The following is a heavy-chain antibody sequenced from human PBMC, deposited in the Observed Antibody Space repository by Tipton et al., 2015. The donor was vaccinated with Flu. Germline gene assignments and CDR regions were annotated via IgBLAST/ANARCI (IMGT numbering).Heavy chain of an antibody. CDR2: TFHSGNT. CDR1: GDSIRSSNYY. V-gene: IGHV4-39*07. CDR3: ARTAPGPIDY. Sequence: TLSLTCGVSGDSIRSSNYYWGWIRQPPGKGLEWIGNTFHSGNTYLNPSLKSRVTISIDTSKNEFSLKLSSVTAADTAVYYCARTAPGPIDYWGQGTLVTV. J-gene: IGHJ4*02.